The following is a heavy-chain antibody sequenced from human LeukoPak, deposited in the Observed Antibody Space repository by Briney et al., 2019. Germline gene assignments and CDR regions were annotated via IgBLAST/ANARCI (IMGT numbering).Heavy chain of an antibody. J-gene: IGHJ4*02. CDR2: ISYDGSNK. D-gene: IGHD3-22*01. Sequence: SGGSLRLSCAASGFIFSSYAMHWVRQAPGKGLEWVAVISYDGSNKYYADSVKGRFTISRDNSKNTLYLQMNSLRAEDTAVYYCARDAYYDSSGYKGYWGQGTLVTVSS. CDR3: ARDAYYDSSGYKGY. V-gene: IGHV3-30*04. CDR1: GFIFSSYA.